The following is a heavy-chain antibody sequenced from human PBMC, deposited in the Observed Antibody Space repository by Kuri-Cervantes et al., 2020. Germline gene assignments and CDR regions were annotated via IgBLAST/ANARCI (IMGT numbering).Heavy chain of an antibody. CDR1: GYTFNIYG. V-gene: IGHV1-18*01. D-gene: IGHD6-19*01. Sequence: ASVKVSCKASGYTFNIYGITWVRQAPGQGLEYMGWVSAYNGNTNYAQKFQGRVTMTRDTSTNTAYMELRSLRSDDTAVYYCAAQDGAIAVAGKGDYYYYYMDVWGKGTTVTVSS. CDR3: AAQDGAIAVAGKGDYYYYYMDV. J-gene: IGHJ6*03. CDR2: VSAYNGNT.